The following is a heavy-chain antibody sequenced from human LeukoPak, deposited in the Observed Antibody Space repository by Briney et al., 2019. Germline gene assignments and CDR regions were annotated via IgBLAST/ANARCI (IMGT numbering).Heavy chain of an antibody. CDR1: GYTFTGCY. CDR2: INPNSGGT. V-gene: IGHV1-2*02. CDR3: ARDPITMVRGVNWFDP. D-gene: IGHD3-10*01. Sequence: ASVKVSCKASGYTFTGCYMHWVRQAPGQGLEWMGWINPNSGGTNYAQKFQGRVTMTRDTSISTAYMELSRLRSDDTAVYYCARDPITMVRGVNWFDPWGQGTLVTVSS. J-gene: IGHJ5*02.